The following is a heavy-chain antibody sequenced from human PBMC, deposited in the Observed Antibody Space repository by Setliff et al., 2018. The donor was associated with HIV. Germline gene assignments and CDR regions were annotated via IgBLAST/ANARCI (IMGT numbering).Heavy chain of an antibody. Sequence: ASVKVSCKASGYTFVSYDINWVRQATGQGLEWMGWMNPNNGNTGYSQKFQGRVTMTRNTSISTAYMELSSLRSEDTAVYYCARFLDHDYGDYRTYYFDFWGQGTLVTVPQ. J-gene: IGHJ4*02. V-gene: IGHV1-8*02. D-gene: IGHD4-17*01. CDR1: GYTFVSYD. CDR3: ARFLDHDYGDYRTYYFDF. CDR2: MNPNNGNT.